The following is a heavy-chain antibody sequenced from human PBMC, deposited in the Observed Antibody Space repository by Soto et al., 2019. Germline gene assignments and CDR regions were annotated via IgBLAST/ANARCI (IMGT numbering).Heavy chain of an antibody. Sequence: GGSLRLSCAASGFTFSSYSMNWVRQAPGKGLEWVSSISSSSSYIYYADSVNGRFTISRDNAKNSLYLQMNSLRAEDTAVYYCARDYWQSDAFDIWGQGTMVTVSS. V-gene: IGHV3-21*01. D-gene: IGHD2-15*01. CDR1: GFTFSSYS. CDR3: ARDYWQSDAFDI. J-gene: IGHJ3*02. CDR2: ISSSSSYI.